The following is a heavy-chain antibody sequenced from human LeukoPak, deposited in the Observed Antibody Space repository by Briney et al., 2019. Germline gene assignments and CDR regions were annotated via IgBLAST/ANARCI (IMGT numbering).Heavy chain of an antibody. Sequence: PGGSLRLSCAASGFTFSSYWMSWVRQAPGKGLEWVSSISSSSSYIYYADSVKGRFTISRDNAKNSLYLQMNSLRAEDTAVYYCARDSLFDYGDYQGWFDPWGQGTLVTVSS. J-gene: IGHJ5*02. V-gene: IGHV3-21*01. CDR3: ARDSLFDYGDYQGWFDP. CDR2: ISSSSSYI. CDR1: GFTFSSYW. D-gene: IGHD4-17*01.